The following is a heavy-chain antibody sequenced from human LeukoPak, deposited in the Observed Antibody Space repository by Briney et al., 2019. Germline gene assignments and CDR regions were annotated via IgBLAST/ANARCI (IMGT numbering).Heavy chain of an antibody. CDR2: ISDSGETT. V-gene: IGHV3-48*03. J-gene: IGHJ4*02. D-gene: IGHD1-26*01. CDR1: GFNFSNYE. CDR3: ARGTSIVGVTGAGFDY. Sequence: PGGSLRLSCGASGFNFSNYEMNSVRQAPGKGLEWASYISDSGETTYYADSVKGRFTISRDNANNSVFLQIDTLRAETTAVYYCARGTSIVGVTGAGFDYWCRGSLVIVSS.